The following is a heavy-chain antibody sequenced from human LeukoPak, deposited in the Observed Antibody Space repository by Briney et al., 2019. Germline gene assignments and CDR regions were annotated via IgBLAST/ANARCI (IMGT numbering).Heavy chain of an antibody. CDR3: ARAANRIGGRFDP. CDR1: GGSISSGGYY. V-gene: IGHV4-31*03. J-gene: IGHJ5*02. Sequence: SETLSLTCTVSGGSISSGGYYWSWIRQHPGKGLEWIGYIYNSGSTYYNPSLKSRVTISVDTSKNQFSLKLTSVTVADTAVYYCARAANRIGGRFDPWGQGTRVTVSS. CDR2: IYNSGST. D-gene: IGHD2-15*01.